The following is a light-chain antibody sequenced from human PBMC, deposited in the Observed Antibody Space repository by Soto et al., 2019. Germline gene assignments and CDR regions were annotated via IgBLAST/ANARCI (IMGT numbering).Light chain of an antibody. CDR3: QQYSNWPPAT. CDR1: QTISSS. Sequence: EIVMTQSPATLSVSPGERATLSCRASQTISSSLAWYQQKPGQAPRLLIYGASTRATGIPDRFSGSGSGTEFTLTITSLQSEDSAVYYWQQYSNWPPATFGQGTKVEIK. V-gene: IGKV3-15*01. J-gene: IGKJ1*01. CDR2: GAS.